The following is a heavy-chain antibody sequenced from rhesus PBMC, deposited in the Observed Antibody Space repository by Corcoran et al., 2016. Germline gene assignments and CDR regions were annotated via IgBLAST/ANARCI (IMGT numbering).Heavy chain of an antibody. CDR2: IYGSGGST. Sequence: QVQLQESGPAVVKPSETLSLTCAVSGGSISSSNWWSWIRQSPGKGLEWSGGIYGSGGSTEYNPSLKSRVTISIDTSKNQFSLKLSSVTAADTAVYYCASPPSIAAAGAMYAFDFWGQGLRVTVSS. D-gene: IGHD6-25*01. V-gene: IGHV4-93*02. J-gene: IGHJ3*01. CDR1: GGSISSSNW. CDR3: ASPPSIAAAGAMYAFDF.